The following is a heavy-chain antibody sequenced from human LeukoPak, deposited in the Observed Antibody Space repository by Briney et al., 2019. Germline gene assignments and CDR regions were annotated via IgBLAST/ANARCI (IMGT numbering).Heavy chain of an antibody. V-gene: IGHV1-69*06. CDR2: IIPIFGTT. CDR1: GYTFTSYG. D-gene: IGHD4-11*01. CDR3: ARVKSETVTTPIQPFDY. J-gene: IGHJ4*02. Sequence: SVKVSCKASGYTFTSYGISWVRQAPGQGLEWMGGIIPIFGTTNYAQKFQGRVTITADKSTSTAYMALSSLRSEDTAVYYCARVKSETVTTPIQPFDYWGQGTLVTVSS.